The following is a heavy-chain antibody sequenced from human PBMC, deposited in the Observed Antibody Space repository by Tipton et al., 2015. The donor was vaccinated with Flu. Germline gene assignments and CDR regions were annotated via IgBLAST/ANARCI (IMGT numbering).Heavy chain of an antibody. J-gene: IGHJ3*01. CDR2: ISSSGSHT. CDR1: GFTFSYFG. CDR3: AREWADYYDIREGVFLAT. D-gene: IGHD3-9*01. Sequence: CAASGFTFSYFGMNWVRLAPGKGLEWVAFISSSGSHTDYADSVRGRFTISRDDAKNSLYLQMSRLRVEDTAVDLCAREWADYYDIREGVFLATGGQGTLVTASS. V-gene: IGHV3-21*01.